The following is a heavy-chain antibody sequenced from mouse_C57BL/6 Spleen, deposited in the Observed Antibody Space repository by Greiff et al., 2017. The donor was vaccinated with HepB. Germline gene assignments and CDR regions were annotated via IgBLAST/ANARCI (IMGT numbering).Heavy chain of an antibody. J-gene: IGHJ1*03. Sequence: QVHVKQSGAELAKPGASVKLSCKASGYTFTSYWMHWVKQRPGQGLEWIGYINPSSGYTKYNQKFKDKATLTADKSSSTAYMQLSSLTYEDSAVYYCARSGIYYDYDVGYWYFDVWGTGTTVTVSS. CDR3: ARSGIYYDYDVGYWYFDV. D-gene: IGHD2-4*01. CDR1: GYTFTSYW. V-gene: IGHV1-7*01. CDR2: INPSSGYT.